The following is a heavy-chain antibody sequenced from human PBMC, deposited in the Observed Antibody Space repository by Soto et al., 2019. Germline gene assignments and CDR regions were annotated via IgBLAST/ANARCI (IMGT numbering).Heavy chain of an antibody. CDR2: IYYSGST. CDR1: GGSISSGGYY. J-gene: IGHJ4*02. Sequence: SETLSLTCTVSGGSISSGGYYWSWIRQHPGKGLEWIGYIYYSGSTYYNPSLKSRVTISVDTSKNQFSLKLSSVTAADTAVYYCARGYYDFWSGPAYYFDYWGQGTLVTVSS. CDR3: ARGYYDFWSGPAYYFDY. D-gene: IGHD3-3*01. V-gene: IGHV4-31*03.